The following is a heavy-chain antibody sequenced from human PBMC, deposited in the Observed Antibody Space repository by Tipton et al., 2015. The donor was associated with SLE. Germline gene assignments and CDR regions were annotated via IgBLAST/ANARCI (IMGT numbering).Heavy chain of an antibody. J-gene: IGHJ4*02. V-gene: IGHV4-59*01. CDR2: IYDRGST. D-gene: IGHD3-3*01. CDR3: ARHYNLFSAFDS. CDR1: GGSISSYY. Sequence: TLSLTCTVSGGSISSYYWSWIRQPPGKGLEWIGYIYDRGSTNYNPSLKSRVTISVDTSKNQVSLRLTSVTAADTAVYTCARHYNLFSAFDSWGQGTLVTVSS.